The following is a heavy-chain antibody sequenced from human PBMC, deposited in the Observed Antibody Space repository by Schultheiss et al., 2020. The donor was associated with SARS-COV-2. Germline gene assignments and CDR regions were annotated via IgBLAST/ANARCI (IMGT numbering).Heavy chain of an antibody. J-gene: IGHJ5*02. V-gene: IGHV4-31*03. CDR1: GGSISSGGNY. Sequence: SETLSLTCTVSGGSISSGGNYWSWIRQHPGKGLEWIGYIYSTGSTYYNPSLKSRVTISVDTSKNQFSLKLSSVTAADTAVYYCARGRYDYVWGSYRNNWFNPWGQGTLVTGSS. D-gene: IGHD3-16*02. CDR2: IYSTGST. CDR3: ARGRYDYVWGSYRNNWFNP.